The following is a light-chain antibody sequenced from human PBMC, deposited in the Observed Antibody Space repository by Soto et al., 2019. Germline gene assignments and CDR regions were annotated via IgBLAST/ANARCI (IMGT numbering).Light chain of an antibody. CDR1: SSDVGSYNL. CDR2: EVS. Sequence: QSVLTQPASVSGSPGQSITISCTGTSSDVGSYNLVSWYQQHPGKAPKLMIYEVSKRPSGVSNRFSGSKSGNTASLTISGLHAEDEADYYCCSYAGSSTLVFGGGTKVTVL. V-gene: IGLV2-23*02. CDR3: CSYAGSSTLV. J-gene: IGLJ2*01.